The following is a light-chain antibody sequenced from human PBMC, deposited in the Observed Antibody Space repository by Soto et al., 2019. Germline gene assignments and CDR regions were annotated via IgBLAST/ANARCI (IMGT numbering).Light chain of an antibody. J-gene: IGKJ1*01. CDR1: QSVSSSY. CDR2: GAS. V-gene: IGKV3-20*01. Sequence: EIVLTQSPGTLSLSPGERATLSCRASQSVSSSYLAWYQHKSGQAPRPLIYGASSRATGIPDRFSGSGSGTDFTLTITRLEPEDFAVYFCLQYGGSPRTFGQGTKVEIK. CDR3: LQYGGSPRT.